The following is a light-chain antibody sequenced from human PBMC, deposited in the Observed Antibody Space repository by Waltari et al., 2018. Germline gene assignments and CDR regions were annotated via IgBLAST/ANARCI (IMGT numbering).Light chain of an antibody. CDR2: KAS. V-gene: IGKV1-5*03. Sequence: DIQMTQSPSTLSASVGERVTITCRASEIIDSWLAWYQQKPGKAPKLLIYKASTVESGDPSRFIGSGSGTEYTLPISSLQPGDFATYYCQQYNGYSGTFGQGTKVEI. CDR1: EIIDSW. CDR3: QQYNGYSGT. J-gene: IGKJ1*01.